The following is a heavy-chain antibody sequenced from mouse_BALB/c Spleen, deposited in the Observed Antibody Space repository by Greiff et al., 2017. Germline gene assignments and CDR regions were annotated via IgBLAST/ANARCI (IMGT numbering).Heavy chain of an antibody. CDR3: ARSYGKPYWYFDV. CDR2: ISYSGST. J-gene: IGHJ1*01. Sequence: EVKLVESGPSLVKPSQTLSLTCSVTGDSITSCYWNWIRKFPGNKLEYMGYISYSGSTYYNPSLKSRISITRDTSKNQYYLQLNSVTTEDTATYYCARSYGKPYWYFDVWGAGTTVTVSS. D-gene: IGHD2-1*01. V-gene: IGHV3-8*02. CDR1: GDSITSCY.